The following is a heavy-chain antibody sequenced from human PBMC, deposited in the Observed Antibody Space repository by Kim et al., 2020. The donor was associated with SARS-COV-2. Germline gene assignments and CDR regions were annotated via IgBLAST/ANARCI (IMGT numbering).Heavy chain of an antibody. CDR3: ARGPTSYVLLWFGELYPFDY. CDR1: GYTFTSYA. J-gene: IGHJ4*02. D-gene: IGHD3-10*01. Sequence: ASVKVSCKASGYTFTSYAMNWVRQAPGQGLEWMGWINTNTGNPMYAQGFTGRFVFSLDTSVSTAYLQISSLKAEDTAVYYCARGPTSYVLLWFGELYPFDYWGQGTLVTVSS. V-gene: IGHV7-4-1*02. CDR2: INTNTGNP.